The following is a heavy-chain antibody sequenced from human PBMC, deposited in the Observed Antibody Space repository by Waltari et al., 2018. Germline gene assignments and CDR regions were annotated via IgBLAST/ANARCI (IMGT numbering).Heavy chain of an antibody. CDR3: ARQDYYYVKGYFDL. CDR1: GDSIRSNNFY. CDR2: IYASGST. D-gene: IGHD3-22*01. J-gene: IGHJ2*01. V-gene: IGHV4-61*02. Sequence: QVQLQESGPGLVKPSQTLSLTCTVSGDSIRSNNFYWSWVRQPAGRGLEWIGRIYASGSTNYHPSLGSRVTISVDTSKNQFSLELTSVTDADTAVYYCARQDYYYVKGYFDLWGRGTLVTVSS.